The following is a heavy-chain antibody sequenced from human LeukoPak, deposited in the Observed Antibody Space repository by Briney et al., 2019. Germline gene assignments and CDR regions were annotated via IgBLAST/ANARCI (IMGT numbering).Heavy chain of an antibody. V-gene: IGHV1-8*02. Sequence: VASVKVSCKASGGTFSSYAISWVRQATGQGLEWMGWMNPNSGNTGYAQKFQGRVTMTRNTSISTAYMELSSLRSEDTAVYYCARGPLSQWEPHDAFDIWGQGTMATVSS. CDR1: GGTFSSYA. CDR2: MNPNSGNT. D-gene: IGHD1-26*01. J-gene: IGHJ3*02. CDR3: ARGPLSQWEPHDAFDI.